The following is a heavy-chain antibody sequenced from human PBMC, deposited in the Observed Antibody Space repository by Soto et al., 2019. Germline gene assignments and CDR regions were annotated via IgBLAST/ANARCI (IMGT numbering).Heavy chain of an antibody. J-gene: IGHJ4*02. D-gene: IGHD1-26*01. CDR3: VKPYTSGLHFAQH. V-gene: IGHV4-39*01. CDR1: GDSIRGSTSY. Sequence: QLQLQESGPRLVKPSETLSLTCGVSGDSIRGSTSYWGWIRQPPGQGLQWIGSTYHSGSTYSNPPITSLVTIVVDPSKIPFSPILRSVTAADTGVYYFVKPYTSGLHFAQHWGRGTLVTFSS. CDR2: TYHSGST.